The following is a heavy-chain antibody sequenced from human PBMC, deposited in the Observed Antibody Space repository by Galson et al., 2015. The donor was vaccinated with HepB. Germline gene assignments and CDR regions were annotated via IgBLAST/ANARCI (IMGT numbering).Heavy chain of an antibody. CDR1: GFTFSDYC. D-gene: IGHD3-22*01. CDR2: ISSSSSYT. J-gene: IGHJ4*02. CDR3: ARGQIDISGYSRYYFDY. Sequence: SLRLSCAASGFTFSDYCMSWLRQAPGKGLEWVSYISSSSSYTNYADSVKGRFTISRDNAKNSLYLQMNSLRAEDTAVYYCARGQIDISGYSRYYFDYWGQGTLVTVSS. V-gene: IGHV3-11*06.